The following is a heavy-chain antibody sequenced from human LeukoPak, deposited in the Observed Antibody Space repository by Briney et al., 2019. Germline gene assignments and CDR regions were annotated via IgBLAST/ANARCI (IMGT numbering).Heavy chain of an antibody. J-gene: IGHJ4*02. CDR3: AKERYSGSYQYDY. D-gene: IGHD1-26*01. CDR1: GFTFSSYG. CDR2: ISYDGSNK. V-gene: IGHV3-30*18. Sequence: PGGSLRLSCAASGFTFSSYGMHWVRQAPGKGLEWVAVISYDGSNKYYADSVKGRFTISRDNSKNTLYLQMNSLRAEDTAVYYCAKERYSGSYQYDYWGQGTLVTVSS.